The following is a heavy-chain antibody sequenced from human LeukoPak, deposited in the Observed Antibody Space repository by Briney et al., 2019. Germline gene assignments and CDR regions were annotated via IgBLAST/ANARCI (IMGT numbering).Heavy chain of an antibody. Sequence: GGSLRLSCAVSGFTFSSYSMNWVRQAPGKGLEWVSSISSSSSYIYYADSVKGRFTISRDNAKNSLYLQMNSLRAEDTAVYYCARDRELSIAAASFDYWGQGTLVTVSS. D-gene: IGHD6-13*01. CDR1: GFTFSSYS. CDR2: ISSSSSYI. J-gene: IGHJ4*02. V-gene: IGHV3-21*01. CDR3: ARDRELSIAAASFDY.